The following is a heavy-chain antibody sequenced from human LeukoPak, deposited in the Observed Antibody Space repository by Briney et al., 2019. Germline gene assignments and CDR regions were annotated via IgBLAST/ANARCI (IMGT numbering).Heavy chain of an antibody. CDR1: GGSISSSSYY. J-gene: IGHJ5*02. CDR3: ARDLPSRFDP. CDR2: IYYSGST. Sequence: PSETLSLTCTVSGGSISSSSYYWGWIRQPPGKGLEWIGSIYYSGSTYYNPSLKSRVTMSVDTSKNQFSLKLSSVTAADTAVYYCARDLPSRFDPWGQGTLVTVSS. D-gene: IGHD2/OR15-2a*01. V-gene: IGHV4-39*07.